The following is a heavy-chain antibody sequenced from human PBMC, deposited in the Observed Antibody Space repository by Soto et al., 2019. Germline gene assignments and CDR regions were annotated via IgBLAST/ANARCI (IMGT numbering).Heavy chain of an antibody. CDR3: ARGPLGGNYPKAPPGWFDP. CDR2: IIPILGIA. D-gene: IGHD2-21*01. J-gene: IGHJ5*02. V-gene: IGHV1-69*02. CDR1: GGTFSSYT. Sequence: QVQLVQSGAEVKKPGSSVKVSCKASGGTFSSYTISWVRQAPGQGLEWMGRIIPILGIANYAQKFQGRVTITADKSTSTAYMELSSLRSEDTAVYYCARGPLGGNYPKAPPGWFDPWGQGTLVTVSS.